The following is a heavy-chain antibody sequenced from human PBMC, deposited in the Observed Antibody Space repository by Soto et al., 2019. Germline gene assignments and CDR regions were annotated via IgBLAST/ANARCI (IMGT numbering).Heavy chain of an antibody. Sequence: EVQLLESGGGLVQPGGSLRLSCAASGFTFSSYAMSWVRQAPGKGLEWVSAISGSGGSTYYADSVKGRFTISRDNSKNTLYLQMNSLRAEDTAVYYCAKDSESGSYYKEYYYYGMDVWGQGTTVTVSS. CDR3: AKDSESGSYYKEYYYYGMDV. V-gene: IGHV3-23*01. CDR1: GFTFSSYA. CDR2: ISGSGGST. J-gene: IGHJ6*02. D-gene: IGHD1-26*01.